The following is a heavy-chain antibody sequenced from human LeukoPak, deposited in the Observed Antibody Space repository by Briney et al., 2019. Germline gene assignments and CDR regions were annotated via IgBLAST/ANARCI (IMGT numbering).Heavy chain of an antibody. CDR3: AKRPPSGRYFRSYYFDY. D-gene: IGHD1-26*01. Sequence: GGSLRLSCAASGFTFSSYAMSWVRQAPGKGLEWVSAISGSGGSTYYADSVKGRFTISRDNSKNTLYLQMNSLRAEDTAVYYCAKRPPSGRYFRSYYFDYWGQGTLVTVSS. CDR2: ISGSGGST. V-gene: IGHV3-23*01. J-gene: IGHJ4*02. CDR1: GFTFSSYA.